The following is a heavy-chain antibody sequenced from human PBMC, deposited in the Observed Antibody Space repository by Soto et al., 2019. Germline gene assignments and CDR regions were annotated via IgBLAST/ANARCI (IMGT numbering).Heavy chain of an antibody. D-gene: IGHD1-1*01. CDR2: SRNKRMSYTT. V-gene: IGHV3-72*01. Sequence: PGGSLRLSCAASGISFSDHYMDWVRQAPGKGLEWIGRSRNKRMSYTTEYAASVRGRFTISRDDSKESVYLQMNSLKTEDTAMYYCTRGGTSGTSYSFYLMDVWGKGTTVTVSS. CDR3: TRGGTSGTSYSFYLMDV. J-gene: IGHJ6*04. CDR1: GISFSDHY.